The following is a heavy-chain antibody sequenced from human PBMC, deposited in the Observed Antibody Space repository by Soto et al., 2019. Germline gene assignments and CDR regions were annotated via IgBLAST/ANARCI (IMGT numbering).Heavy chain of an antibody. CDR2: ISYDGSNK. V-gene: IGHV3-30-3*01. Sequence: QVPLVESGGGVVQPGRSLRLSCTASGFTFSTYTIHWVRQAPGKGLEWVAFISYDGSNKYSADSVKGRFTISRDNSKNTLFLQMNSLRAEDTAVYYCARGPGYYGSSGQFFDYWGQGTLVTVSS. CDR1: GFTFSTYT. CDR3: ARGPGYYGSSGQFFDY. J-gene: IGHJ4*02. D-gene: IGHD3-22*01.